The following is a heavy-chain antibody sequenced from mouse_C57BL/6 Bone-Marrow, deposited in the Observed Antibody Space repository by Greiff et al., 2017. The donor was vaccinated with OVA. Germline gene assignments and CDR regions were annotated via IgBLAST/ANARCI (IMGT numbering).Heavy chain of an antibody. CDR1: GYSITSGYY. CDR2: ISYDGSN. J-gene: IGHJ1*03. D-gene: IGHD1-1*01. CDR3: ARDSASYGSSYEDWYFDV. Sequence: VQLQQSGPGLVKPSQSLSLTCSVTGYSITSGYYWNWIRQFPGNKLEWMGYISYDGSNNYNPSLKNRISITRDTSKNQFFLKLNSVTTEDTATYYCARDSASYGSSYEDWYFDVWGTGTTVTVSS. V-gene: IGHV3-6*01.